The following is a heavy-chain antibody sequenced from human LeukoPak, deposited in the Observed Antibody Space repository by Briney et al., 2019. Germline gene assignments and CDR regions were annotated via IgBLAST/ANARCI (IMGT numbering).Heavy chain of an antibody. V-gene: IGHV3-74*01. CDR2: INSDGSST. J-gene: IGHJ4*02. CDR1: GFTFSIYW. CDR3: ARDDAYCGGDCPKFDY. D-gene: IGHD2-21*02. Sequence: PGGSLRLSCAASGFTFSIYWMHWVRHAPGKGLVWVSRINSDGSSTSYADAVKGRFTISRDNAKNTLYLQMNGLRAEDTAVYYCARDDAYCGGDCPKFDYWGQGTLVTVSS.